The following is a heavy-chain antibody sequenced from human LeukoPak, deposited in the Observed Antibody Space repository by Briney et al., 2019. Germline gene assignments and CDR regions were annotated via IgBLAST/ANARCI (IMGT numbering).Heavy chain of an antibody. Sequence: ASVKVSCKASGYTFTAYFMHWVRQAPGQGLEWMGRINPDSGGTSYAQKFQGRVTMTRDTSISTAYMELSSLRSDDTAVYYCAKESSSGFDYWGQGTLVTVSS. D-gene: IGHD2-8*02. CDR1: GYTFTAYF. V-gene: IGHV1-2*06. J-gene: IGHJ4*02. CDR2: INPDSGGT. CDR3: AKESSSGFDY.